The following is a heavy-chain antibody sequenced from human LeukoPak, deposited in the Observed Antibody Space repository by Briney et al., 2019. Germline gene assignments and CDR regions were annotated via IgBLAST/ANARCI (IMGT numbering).Heavy chain of an antibody. Sequence: GGSLRLSCAASGYTFSNYEMNWVRQAPGKGLEWISFISSSRSTTYYADSVKGRCTISRDNGKNSMYLQMHSLRAEDTAVYYCVRAEVGTTLKYYYYYMDVWGKGTTVTVSS. CDR1: GYTFSNYE. CDR3: VRAEVGTTLKYYYYYMDV. D-gene: IGHD1-26*01. CDR2: ISSSRSTT. J-gene: IGHJ6*03. V-gene: IGHV3-48*03.